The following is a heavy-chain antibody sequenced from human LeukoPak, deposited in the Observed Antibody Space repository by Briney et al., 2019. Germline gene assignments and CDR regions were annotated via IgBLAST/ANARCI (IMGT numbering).Heavy chain of an antibody. CDR2: TSSDLNVK. CDR3: AREGYYGSGSPPSLYFDY. J-gene: IGHJ4*02. D-gene: IGHD3-10*01. CDR1: GFTFSSYA. Sequence: GGSLRLSCVASGFTFSSYAMSWVRQAPGKGLEWVAVTSSDLNVKLYADSVKGRLTISRDNSRSTLYLQMNSLRPEDTAIYYCAREGYYGSGSPPSLYFDYWGQGTLVTVSS. V-gene: IGHV3-30*03.